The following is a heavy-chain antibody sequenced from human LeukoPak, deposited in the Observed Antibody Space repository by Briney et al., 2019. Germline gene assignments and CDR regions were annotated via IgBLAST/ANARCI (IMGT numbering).Heavy chain of an antibody. CDR2: INPNSGGT. J-gene: IGHJ3*02. V-gene: IGHV1-2*04. CDR1: GGTFSSYA. Sequence: GASVKVSCKASGGTFSSYAISWVRQAPGQGLEWMGWINPNSGGTNYAQKFQGWVTMTRDTSISTAYMELSRLRSDDTAVYYRARGGITGTTRGPTRLNDAFDIWGQGTMVTVSS. CDR3: ARGGITGTTRGPTRLNDAFDI. D-gene: IGHD1-20*01.